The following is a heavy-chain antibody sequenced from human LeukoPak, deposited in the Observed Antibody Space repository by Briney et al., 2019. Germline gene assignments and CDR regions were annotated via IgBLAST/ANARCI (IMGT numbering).Heavy chain of an antibody. CDR2: ISSSGSTI. CDR3: ARIARTYYYGSGSYVGV. Sequence: GGSLRLSCAASGFTFSSYEMNWVRQAPGKGLEWVSYISSSGSTIYYADSVKGRFTISRDNAKNSLYLQMNSLRAEDTAVYYCARIARTYYYGSGSYVGVWGKGTTVTISS. D-gene: IGHD3-10*01. V-gene: IGHV3-48*03. J-gene: IGHJ6*04. CDR1: GFTFSSYE.